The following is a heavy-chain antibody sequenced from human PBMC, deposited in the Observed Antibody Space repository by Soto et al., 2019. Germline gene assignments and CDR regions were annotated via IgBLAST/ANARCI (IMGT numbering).Heavy chain of an antibody. V-gene: IGHV1-69*08. J-gene: IGHJ4*02. CDR3: ASGGSGSYYGY. D-gene: IGHD1-26*01. CDR2: INPILGTA. Sequence: QVQLVQSGAEVKKPGSSVKVSCKASGGTFSSYTINWVRQAPGQGLEWMGRINPILGTANYGQKFRGRVTITADKCTGTAYVEVSSLRSQDTAVYYCASGGSGSYYGYWGQGTPVTDSS. CDR1: GGTFSSYT.